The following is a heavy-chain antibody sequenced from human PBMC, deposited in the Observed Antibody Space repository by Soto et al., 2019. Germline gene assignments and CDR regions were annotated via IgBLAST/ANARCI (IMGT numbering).Heavy chain of an antibody. CDR3: AGGTGWIFDS. Sequence: ESGGGLVQPGGSLRLSCSASGFTFSSYWMTWVRQAPGKGLEWVANIKQDGSEKYYVDSVKGRFTISRDNAKNSLYLQMDSLRAEDTAVYYCAGGTGWIFDSWGQGTLVTVSS. D-gene: IGHD2-15*01. J-gene: IGHJ4*02. CDR1: GFTFSSYW. CDR2: IKQDGSEK. V-gene: IGHV3-7*01.